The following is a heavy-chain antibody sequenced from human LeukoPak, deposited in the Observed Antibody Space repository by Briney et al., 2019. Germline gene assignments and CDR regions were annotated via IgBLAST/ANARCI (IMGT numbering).Heavy chain of an antibody. V-gene: IGHV3-74*01. CDR3: AGERVYGGYSYGYYDY. CDR1: GFTFSSYW. Sequence: GSLRLSCAASGFTFSSYWMHWVRQAPGKGLVWVSRINSDGSSTSYADSVKGRFTISRDNAKNTLYLQMNSLRAEDTAVYHCAGERVYGGYSYGYYDYWGQGTLVTVSS. J-gene: IGHJ4*02. CDR2: INSDGSST. D-gene: IGHD5-18*01.